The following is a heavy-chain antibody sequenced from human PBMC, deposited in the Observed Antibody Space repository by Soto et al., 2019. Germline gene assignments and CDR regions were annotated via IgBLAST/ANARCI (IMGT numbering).Heavy chain of an antibody. V-gene: IGHV1-3*01. D-gene: IGHD2-21*01. J-gene: IGHJ5*02. CDR2: INAGNGNT. CDR3: ARANYCGGGDVCFRWFDP. Sequence: ASVKVSCKASEYTFTSYDIHWVRQAPGQRLEWMGRINAGNGNTKYSQKFQDRVIFTRDTSATTAYMELSSLNSEDTAVYYCARANYCGGGDVCFRWFDPWGQGTLVTVSS. CDR1: EYTFTSYD.